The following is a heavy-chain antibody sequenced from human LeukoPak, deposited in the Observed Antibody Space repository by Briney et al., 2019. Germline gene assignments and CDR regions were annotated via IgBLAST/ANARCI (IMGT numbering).Heavy chain of an antibody. Sequence: GASVKVSCKASGYTFTSYGISWVRQAPGQGLEWMGWISAYNGNTNYAQKPQGRVTMTRDTSTSTVYMELSSLRSEDTAVYYCARAEYYDFWSGYFHWGQGTLVTVSS. V-gene: IGHV1-18*01. CDR3: ARAEYYDFWSGYFH. CDR2: ISAYNGNT. J-gene: IGHJ4*02. D-gene: IGHD3-3*01. CDR1: GYTFTSYG.